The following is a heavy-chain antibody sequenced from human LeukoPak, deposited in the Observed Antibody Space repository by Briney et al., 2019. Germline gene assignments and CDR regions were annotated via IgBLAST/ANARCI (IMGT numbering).Heavy chain of an antibody. D-gene: IGHD3-16*02. V-gene: IGHV4-30-2*01. Sequence: SETLSLTCTVSGGSISSGGYYWSWIRQPPGKGLEWIGYIYHSGSTYYNPSLKSRVTISVDRSKNQFSLKLSSVTAADTAVYYCAREGDYDYVWGSYRPPDYWGQGTLVTVSS. CDR3: AREGDYDYVWGSYRPPDY. CDR2: IYHSGST. J-gene: IGHJ4*02. CDR1: GGSISSGGYY.